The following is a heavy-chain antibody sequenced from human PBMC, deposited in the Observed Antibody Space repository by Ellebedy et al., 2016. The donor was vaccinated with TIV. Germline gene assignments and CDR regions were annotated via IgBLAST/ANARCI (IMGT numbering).Heavy chain of an antibody. V-gene: IGHV4-59*08. Sequence: MPGGSLRLSCTVSGGSISSYYWSWIRQPPGKGLEWIGYIYYSGSTNYNPSLKSRVTISVDTSKNQFSLKLSSVTAADTAVYYCARDFGYWGQGTLVTVSS. CDR1: GGSISSYY. CDR3: ARDFGY. J-gene: IGHJ4*02. CDR2: IYYSGST.